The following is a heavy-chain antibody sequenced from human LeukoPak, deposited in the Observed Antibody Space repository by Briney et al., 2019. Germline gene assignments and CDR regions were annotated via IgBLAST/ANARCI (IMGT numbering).Heavy chain of an antibody. CDR1: NDSISSGSHY. D-gene: IGHD6-13*01. CDR3: ARGRGIAAARGVRP. V-gene: IGHV4-61*02. CDR2: IYAGGRS. Sequence: SETLSLTCTVSNDSISSGSHYWNWIRQPAGKGLEWIGRIYAGGRSNYNPSLRSRVTISVDTTKNQFSLKLSSVTAADTAVYYCARGRGIAAARGVRPWGQGTLVTVSS. J-gene: IGHJ5*02.